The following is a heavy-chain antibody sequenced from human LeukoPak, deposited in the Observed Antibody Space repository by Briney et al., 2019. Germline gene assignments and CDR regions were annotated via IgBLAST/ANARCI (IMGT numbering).Heavy chain of an antibody. CDR1: GGSFSGYY. Sequence: PSETLSLTCAVYGGSFSGYYWSWIRQPPGKGLEWIGEINHSGSTNYNPSLKSRVTISVDTSKNQFSLKLSSVTAADTAVYYCARRDIVVPVGPFDYWGQGTLVTVSS. CDR3: ARRDIVVPVGPFDY. CDR2: INHSGST. V-gene: IGHV4-34*01. J-gene: IGHJ4*02. D-gene: IGHD2-15*01.